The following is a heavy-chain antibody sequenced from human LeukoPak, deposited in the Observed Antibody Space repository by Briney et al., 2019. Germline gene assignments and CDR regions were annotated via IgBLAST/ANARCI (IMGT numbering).Heavy chain of an antibody. V-gene: IGHV4-59*01. CDR2: IYYSGST. D-gene: IGHD3-10*01. Sequence: RTSETLSLTCAVYGGSFSGYYWSWIRQPPGKGLEWIGYIYYSGSTNYNPSLKSRVTISVDTSKNQFSLKLSSVTAADTAVYYCARGQILRGHYYGSGSYYKAHWFDPWGQGTLVTVSS. J-gene: IGHJ5*02. CDR3: ARGQILRGHYYGSGSYYKAHWFDP. CDR1: GGSFSGYY.